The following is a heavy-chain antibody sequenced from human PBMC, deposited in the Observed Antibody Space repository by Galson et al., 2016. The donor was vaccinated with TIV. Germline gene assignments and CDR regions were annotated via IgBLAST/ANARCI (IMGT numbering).Heavy chain of an antibody. V-gene: IGHV3-33*01. J-gene: IGHJ4*02. Sequence: SLRLSCAASGFTFGSYGMHWVRQAPGKGLEWVAVMWFDGSDIYYADSVKGRFTISRDNSKNTLYLQMNSLRGEDTAVYYCARARYSNGWFTDFWGQGTLVTVSP. CDR3: ARARYSNGWFTDF. CDR2: MWFDGSDI. CDR1: GFTFGSYG. D-gene: IGHD6-19*01.